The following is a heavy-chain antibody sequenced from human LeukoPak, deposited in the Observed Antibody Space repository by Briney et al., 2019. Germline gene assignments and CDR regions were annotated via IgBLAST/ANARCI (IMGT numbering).Heavy chain of an antibody. Sequence: GGSLRLSCSASGFIFGDYAMTWVRQAPGKGLEWVAVISYDGSNKYYADSVKGRFTISRDNSKNTLYLQMNSLRAEDTAVYYCARSQPIFGVVISRGQWFDPWGQGTLVTVSS. V-gene: IGHV3-30*04. CDR1: GFIFGDYA. D-gene: IGHD3-3*01. CDR2: ISYDGSNK. CDR3: ARSQPIFGVVISRGQWFDP. J-gene: IGHJ5*02.